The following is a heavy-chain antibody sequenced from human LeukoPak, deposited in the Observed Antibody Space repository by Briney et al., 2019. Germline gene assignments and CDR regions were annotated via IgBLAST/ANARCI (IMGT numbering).Heavy chain of an antibody. J-gene: IGHJ4*02. CDR2: IWYDGSNK. CDR1: GFTFSSYG. D-gene: IGHD3-22*01. V-gene: IGHV3-33*01. Sequence: PGGSLRLSCAASGFTFSSYGMHWVRQAPGKGLEWVAVIWYDGSNKYYADSVKGRFTISRDNSKNTLYLQMNSLRAEDTAVCYCARGSWYDSSFDYWGQGTLVTVSS. CDR3: ARGSWYDSSFDY.